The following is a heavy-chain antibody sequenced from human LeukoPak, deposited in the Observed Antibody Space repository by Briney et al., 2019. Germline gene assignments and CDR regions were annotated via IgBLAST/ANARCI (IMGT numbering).Heavy chain of an antibody. Sequence: PGGSLRLSCPASGFTFTSLGMHWVRQASGKGLEWVSYISSSSSTIYYADSVKGRFTISRDNAKNSLYLQMNSLRAEDTAVYYCARGPYYYDSSGYIQWGQGTLVTVSS. J-gene: IGHJ4*02. CDR3: ARGPYYYDSSGYIQ. CDR2: ISSSSSTI. CDR1: GFTFTSLG. V-gene: IGHV3-48*01. D-gene: IGHD3-22*01.